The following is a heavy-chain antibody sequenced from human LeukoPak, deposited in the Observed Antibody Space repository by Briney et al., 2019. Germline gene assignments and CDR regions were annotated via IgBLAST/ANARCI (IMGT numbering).Heavy chain of an antibody. CDR3: AKDLSDWRSYHLPAY. J-gene: IGHJ4*02. Sequence: GGSLRLSCAASGFTFSSYSMNWVRQAPGKGLEWVSYISSSSSTIYYADSVKGRFTISRDNAKNSLYLQMNSLRAEDTALYYCAKDLSDWRSYHLPAYWGQGALVTVSS. D-gene: IGHD3-16*02. V-gene: IGHV3-48*01. CDR1: GFTFSSYS. CDR2: ISSSSSTI.